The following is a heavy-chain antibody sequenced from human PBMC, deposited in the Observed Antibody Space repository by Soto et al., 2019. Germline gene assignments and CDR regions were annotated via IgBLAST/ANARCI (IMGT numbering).Heavy chain of an antibody. CDR2: ISAYNGNT. J-gene: IGHJ6*01. V-gene: IGHV1-18*01. D-gene: IGHD6-13*01. CDR3: ASFRRAAAGTGYYYGLDV. Sequence: ASVKVSCKASGYTFTSYGISWVRQAPGQGLEWMGWISAYNGNTDYAQKLQGRVTMTTDTSTSTAYMELRSLRSDDTAVYYCASFRRAAAGTGYYYGLDVWGPGPPITVSS. CDR1: GYTFTSYG.